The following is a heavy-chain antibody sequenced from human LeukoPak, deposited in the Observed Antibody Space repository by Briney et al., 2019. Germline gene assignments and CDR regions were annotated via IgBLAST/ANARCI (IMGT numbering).Heavy chain of an antibody. CDR1: GFTFSGSA. V-gene: IGHV3-73*01. CDR3: TRHDDSGTYYLGY. J-gene: IGHJ4*02. CDR2: IRIKVNSYAT. Sequence: GGSLRLSCAASGFTFSGSAMHWVRQASGKGLEWVGRIRIKVNSYATAYAASVKGRFTISRDDSKKTAYLQMNSLKTEDTAVYYCTRHDDSGTYYLGYWGQGTLVTVSS. D-gene: IGHD3-10*01.